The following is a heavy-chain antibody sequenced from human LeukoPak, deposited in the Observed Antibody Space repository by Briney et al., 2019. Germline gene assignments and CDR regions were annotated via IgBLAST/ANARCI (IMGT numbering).Heavy chain of an antibody. J-gene: IGHJ4*02. V-gene: IGHV1-69*13. Sequence: ASVKVSCKASGGTFSSYAISWVRQAPGQGLEWMGGIIPIFGTANYAQKFQGRVTITADESTSTAYMELSSLRSEDTAVYYCARGPVTNPYFDYWGQGTLVTVSS. CDR3: ARGPVTNPYFDY. D-gene: IGHD2-8*01. CDR2: IIPIFGTA. CDR1: GGTFSSYA.